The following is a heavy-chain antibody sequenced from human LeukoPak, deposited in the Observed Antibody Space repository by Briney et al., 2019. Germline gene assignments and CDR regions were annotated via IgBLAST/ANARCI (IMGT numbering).Heavy chain of an antibody. CDR3: ARDGIAAAGGGGNYYYYGMDV. CDR2: ISAYNGNT. J-gene: IGHJ6*02. Sequence: ASVKVSCKASGYTFTSYGISWVRQAPGQGLEWMGWISAYNGNTNYAQKRQGRVTMTTDTSTSTAYMELRSLRSDDTAVYYCARDGIAAAGGGGNYYYYGMDVWGQGTTVTVSS. D-gene: IGHD6-13*01. CDR1: GYTFTSYG. V-gene: IGHV1-18*01.